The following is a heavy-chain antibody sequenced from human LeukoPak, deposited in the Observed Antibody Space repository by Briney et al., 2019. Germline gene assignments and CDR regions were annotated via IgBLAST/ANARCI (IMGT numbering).Heavy chain of an antibody. Sequence: GGSLRLYCAASGFTFSSYEMNWVRQAPGNVLDPVSYFSSSGSTTHYADSVKGRFTISRDNAKNSLYLQMSSLRAEDTAVYSCARDRHRYNYDSSGYPPYWGQGTLVTVSS. CDR1: GFTFSSYE. V-gene: IGHV3-48*03. CDR2: FSSSGSTT. J-gene: IGHJ4*02. D-gene: IGHD3-22*01. CDR3: ARDRHRYNYDSSGYPPY.